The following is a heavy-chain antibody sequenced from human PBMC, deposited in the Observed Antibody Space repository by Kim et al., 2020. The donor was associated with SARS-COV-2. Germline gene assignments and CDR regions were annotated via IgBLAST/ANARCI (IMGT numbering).Heavy chain of an antibody. J-gene: IGHJ6*02. V-gene: IGHV3-11*01. CDR2: ISSSGSTI. CDR3: ASDRGYDQVYYYGMDV. CDR1: GFTFSDYY. Sequence: GGSLRLSCAASGFTFSDYYMSWIRQAPGKGLEWVSYISSSGSTIYYADSVKGRFTISRDNAKNSLYLQMNSLRAEDTAVYYCASDRGYDQVYYYGMDVWGQGTTVTVSS. D-gene: IGHD5-12*01.